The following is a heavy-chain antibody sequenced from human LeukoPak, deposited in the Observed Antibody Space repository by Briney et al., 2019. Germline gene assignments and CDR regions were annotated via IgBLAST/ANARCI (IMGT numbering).Heavy chain of an antibody. CDR2: IIPMIGTS. J-gene: IGHJ4*02. D-gene: IGHD1-26*01. CDR3: ARGLGRTHLLPDYNDYIMGLGPYDDY. Sequence: GASVKVSCKASAGTFSSYALSWVRQAPGQGLEWMGRIIPMIGTSNYAQKFQGRVTITADKSTSTAYMELSRLRSEDTAIYYCARGLGRTHLLPDYNDYIMGLGPYDDYWGQGTLVTVSS. CDR1: AGTFSSYA. V-gene: IGHV1-69*04.